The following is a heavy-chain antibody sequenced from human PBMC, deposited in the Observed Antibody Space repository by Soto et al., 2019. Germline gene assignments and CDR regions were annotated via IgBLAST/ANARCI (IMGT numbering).Heavy chain of an antibody. V-gene: IGHV1-69*12. J-gene: IGHJ4*02. CDR2: IIPIFGTA. CDR3: AGDWSQGGYSYGPLLHY. D-gene: IGHD5-18*01. CDR1: GGTFSSYA. Sequence: QVQLVQSGAEVKKPGSSVKVSCKASGGTFSSYAISWVRQAPGQGLEWMGGIIPIFGTANYAQKFQGRVTITADESTSTAYMDLSSLGSEDTAVYYCAGDWSQGGYSYGPLLHYWGQGTLVTVSS.